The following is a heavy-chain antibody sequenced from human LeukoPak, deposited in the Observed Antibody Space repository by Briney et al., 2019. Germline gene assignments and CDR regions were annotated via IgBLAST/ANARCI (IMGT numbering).Heavy chain of an antibody. CDR1: GFTFDDYG. D-gene: IGHD3-9*01. Sequence: GGSLRLSSAASGFTFDDYGMNWVRQAPGKGLEWISGIHWNGDTTNYAASVEGRFTISRDNAKNSLYLQMNSLRAEDTALYYCARGLRYYYYYYMDVWGKGTTVTVSS. CDR3: ARGLRYYYYYYMDV. CDR2: IHWNGDTT. V-gene: IGHV3-20*03. J-gene: IGHJ6*03.